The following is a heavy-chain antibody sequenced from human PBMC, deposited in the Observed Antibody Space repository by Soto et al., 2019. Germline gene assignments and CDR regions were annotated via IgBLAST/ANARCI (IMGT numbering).Heavy chain of an antibody. D-gene: IGHD3-3*01. CDR1: GFTFSSYA. J-gene: IGHJ4*02. Sequence: GGSLRLSCAASGFTFSSYAMSWVRQAPGKGLEWVSAISGSGGSTYYADSVKGRFTISRDNSKNTLYLQMNSLRAEDTAVYYCAKDPTYYDFWSGYYDYWGQGTLVTVSS. CDR2: ISGSGGST. V-gene: IGHV3-23*01. CDR3: AKDPTYYDFWSGYYDY.